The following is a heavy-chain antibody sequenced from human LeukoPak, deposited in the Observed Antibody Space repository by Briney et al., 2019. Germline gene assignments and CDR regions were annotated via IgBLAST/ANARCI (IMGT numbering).Heavy chain of an antibody. CDR1: GASISSFY. J-gene: IGHJ4*02. V-gene: IGHV4-4*07. CDR2: TSYSGRS. Sequence: SETLSLTCTVSGASISSFYWSWVRQSAGKGLEWLGRTSYSGRSTYNPSLKSRVTMSVDTSKKLFSLNLSSVTAADTAVYYCARDFRLDSWGQGTLVTVSS. CDR3: ARDFRLDS.